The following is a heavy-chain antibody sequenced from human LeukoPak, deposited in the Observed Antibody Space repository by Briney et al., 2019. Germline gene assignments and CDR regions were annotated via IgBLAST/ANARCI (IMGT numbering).Heavy chain of an antibody. J-gene: IGHJ4*02. CDR2: VNTGNGDT. Sequence: ASVKVSCKASGYTFTDYAVHWVRQAPGQRLEWMGWVNTGNGDTTYSQTFQGRVTVSRDTSASTAYMELSSLRSEDTAVYYCARVEYCSSTSCHPFDYWGQGALVTVSS. CDR1: GYTFTDYA. D-gene: IGHD2-2*01. V-gene: IGHV1-3*04. CDR3: ARVEYCSSTSCHPFDY.